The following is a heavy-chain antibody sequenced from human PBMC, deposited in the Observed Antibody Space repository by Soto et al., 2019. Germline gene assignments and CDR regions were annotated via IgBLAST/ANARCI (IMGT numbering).Heavy chain of an antibody. CDR3: ASGGNWFDP. V-gene: IGHV4-4*07. D-gene: IGHD3-16*01. CDR2: LYNDERT. CDR1: GDSVSSHY. Sequence: SETLSLTCTVSGDSVSSHYWSWIRQPAGKGLEWLGRLYNDERTNYNPSLKSRVTMSMGTSKNQFSLTLKSVTAADTAVYYCASGGNWFDPWGPGVLVTVSS. J-gene: IGHJ5*02.